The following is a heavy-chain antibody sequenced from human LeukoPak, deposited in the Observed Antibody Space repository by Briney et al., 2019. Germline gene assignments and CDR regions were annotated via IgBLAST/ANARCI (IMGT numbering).Heavy chain of an antibody. J-gene: IGHJ4*02. CDR2: IYTSGST. Sequence: SETLSLTCTVSGGSMSSGSYYWSWIRQPAGKGLEWIGRIYTSGSTNYNPSLKSRTTISVDTSKNQFSLKLSSVTAADTAVYYCARAQYEGPGSSLAYWGQGTLVTVSS. CDR3: ARAQYEGPGSSLAY. D-gene: IGHD3-10*01. CDR1: GGSMSSGSYY. V-gene: IGHV4-61*02.